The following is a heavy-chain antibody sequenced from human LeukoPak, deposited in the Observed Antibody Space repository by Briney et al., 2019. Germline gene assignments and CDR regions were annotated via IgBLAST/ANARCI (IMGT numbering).Heavy chain of an antibody. V-gene: IGHV3-66*01. CDR3: ARALVGYYYDSSGYPYYYGMDV. CDR2: IYSGGST. Sequence: GGSLGLSCAASGFTFDDYGMSWVRQAPGKGLEWVSVIYSGGSTYYADSVKGRFTISRDNSKNTLYLQMNSLRAEDTAVYYCARALVGYYYDSSGYPYYYGMDVWGQGTTVTVSS. D-gene: IGHD3-22*01. J-gene: IGHJ6*02. CDR1: GFTFDDYG.